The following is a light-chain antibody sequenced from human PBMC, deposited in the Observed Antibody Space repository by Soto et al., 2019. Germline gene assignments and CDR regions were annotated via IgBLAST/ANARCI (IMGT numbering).Light chain of an antibody. CDR1: SSNIGSNY. CDR3: AAWDDSLSGVV. Sequence: QSVLTQPPSASGTPGQRVTISCSGRSSNIGSNYVYWYQQLPGTAPKLLIYRNNQRPSGVPDRFSGSKSGTSASLAISGLRSEDEADYYCAAWDDSLSGVVFGGGIQLTVL. J-gene: IGLJ2*01. V-gene: IGLV1-47*01. CDR2: RNN.